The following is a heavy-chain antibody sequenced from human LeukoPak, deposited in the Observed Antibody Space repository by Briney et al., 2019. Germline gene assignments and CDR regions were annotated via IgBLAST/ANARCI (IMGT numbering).Heavy chain of an antibody. CDR3: ARGPVYYYDSSGYYIEY. CDR2: INTNTGNP. J-gene: IGHJ4*02. V-gene: IGHV7-4-1*02. D-gene: IGHD3-22*01. CDR1: GYTFTSYA. Sequence: ASVKVSCKASGYTFTSYAMNWVRQAPGQGLEWMGWINTNTGNPTYAQGFTGRFVFSLDTSVSTAYLQISSLKAEDTAVYYCARGPVYYYDSSGYYIEYWGQGTLVTVSS.